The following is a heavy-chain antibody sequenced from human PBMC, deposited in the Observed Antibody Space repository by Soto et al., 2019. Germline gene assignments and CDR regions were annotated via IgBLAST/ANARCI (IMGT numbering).Heavy chain of an antibody. CDR1: GGSFSYY. V-gene: IGHV4-34*01. Sequence: XETLSISCGVYGGSFSYYGTWIRQPPGKGLEWIGQINHRGSTNYNPSPESRITISIDTSKNQFSLNLRSVTAAATAVYYCARAASYDSSAYYNPDHGMDVWGQGATVTV. D-gene: IGHD3-22*01. CDR2: INHRGST. CDR3: ARAASYDSSAYYNPDHGMDV. J-gene: IGHJ6*02.